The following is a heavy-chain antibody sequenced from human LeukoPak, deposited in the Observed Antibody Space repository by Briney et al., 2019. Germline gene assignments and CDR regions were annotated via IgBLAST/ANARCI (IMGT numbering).Heavy chain of an antibody. D-gene: IGHD2-2*01. CDR3: AGDSWVRHSAPAPKDL. CDR2: ISSYSGKT. J-gene: IGHJ5*02. V-gene: IGHV1-18*01. CDR1: GYPFSNYG. Sequence: ASVKVSCKASGYPFSNYGISWVRQAPGQGLEWMGWISSYSGKTKYAQRFQGRVIMTTDTSTSTAYMELRSLRSDDTAVFYCAGDSWVRHSAPAPKDLWGQGTLVTVSS.